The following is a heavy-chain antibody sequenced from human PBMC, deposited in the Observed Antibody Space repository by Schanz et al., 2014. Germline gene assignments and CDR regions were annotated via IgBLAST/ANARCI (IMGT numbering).Heavy chain of an antibody. CDR3: AKLSSSGRLAGYFDY. CDR1: GFTFSNYA. CDR2: FIVDSGNT. V-gene: IGHV3-23*01. Sequence: EVQLLESGGGLVRPGGSLRLSCAASGFTFSNYAMSWVRQAPGKGLEWVSGFIVDSGNTYYAGSVKGRFSISRDYSKNTLYLQMSSLIAKDTAIYYCAKLSSSGRLAGYFDYWGQGALVTVSS. D-gene: IGHD6-19*01. J-gene: IGHJ4*02.